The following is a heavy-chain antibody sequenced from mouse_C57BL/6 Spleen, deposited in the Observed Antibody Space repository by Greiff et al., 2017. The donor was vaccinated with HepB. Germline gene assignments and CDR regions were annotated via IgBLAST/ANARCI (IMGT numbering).Heavy chain of an antibody. D-gene: IGHD4-1*01. CDR2: ISYDGSN. J-gene: IGHJ2*01. CDR1: GYSITSGYY. Sequence: VQLKQSGPGLVKPSQSLSLTCSVTGYSITSGYYWNWIRQFPGNKLEWMGYISYDGSNNYNPSLKNRISITRDTSKNQFFLKLNSVTTEDTATYYCARDLGHFDYWGQGTTLTVSS. CDR3: ARDLGHFDY. V-gene: IGHV3-6*01.